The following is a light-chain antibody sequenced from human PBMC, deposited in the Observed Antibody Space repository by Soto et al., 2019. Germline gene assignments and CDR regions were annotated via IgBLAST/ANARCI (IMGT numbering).Light chain of an antibody. Sequence: QSVLTQPPSASGTPGQRVTISCSGSNSNIGSNTVSWYQQLPGTAPKSLIYSDNQRPSGVPDRISGSRSGTSASLAISWLQSDDEAEYYCAAWDDSLRGRVFGGGTKLTVL. J-gene: IGLJ2*01. CDR3: AAWDDSLRGRV. CDR2: SDN. V-gene: IGLV1-44*01. CDR1: NSNIGSNT.